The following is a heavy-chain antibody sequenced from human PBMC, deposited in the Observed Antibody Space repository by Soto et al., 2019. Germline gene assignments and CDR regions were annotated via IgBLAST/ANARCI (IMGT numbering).Heavy chain of an antibody. D-gene: IGHD3-22*01. CDR2: ISYGGGTT. Sequence: PGGSLRLSCAASGFTYTTYTMHWVRQASGKGLEWVSAISYGGGTTYYADSVKGRFTISRDNSKNTLYLQMNSLRAEDTAVYYCAKNPGYYYDSTGYHFDYWGQGTLVTVSS. CDR1: GFTYTTYT. V-gene: IGHV3-23*01. J-gene: IGHJ4*02. CDR3: AKNPGYYYDSTGYHFDY.